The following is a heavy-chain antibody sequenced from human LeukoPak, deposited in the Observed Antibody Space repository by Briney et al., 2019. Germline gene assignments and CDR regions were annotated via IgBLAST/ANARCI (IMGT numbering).Heavy chain of an antibody. J-gene: IGHJ4*02. CDR3: AKGSGSASARRDF. V-gene: IGHV3-23*01. CDR2: IRDGGDNS. Sequence: PGGSLRLSCAASGFTFPSNTMSWVRQAPGKGLECVSFIRDGGDNSYYADSVKGRFTISRDNSKNMLYLQMNSLRAEDTAIYYCAKGSGSASARRDFWGQGTLVTVSS. D-gene: IGHD6-19*01. CDR1: GFTFPSNT.